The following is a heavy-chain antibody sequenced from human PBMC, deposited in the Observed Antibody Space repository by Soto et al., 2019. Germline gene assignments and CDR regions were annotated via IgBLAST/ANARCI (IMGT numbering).Heavy chain of an antibody. CDR2: IFHRGTS. D-gene: IGHD2-15*01. CDR1: GGSITSNHW. CDR3: ASKYCPSHICYLFDN. V-gene: IGHV4-4*02. Sequence: SETLSLTCSVSGGSITSNHWWSWVRQAPGKGLEWIGEIFHRGTSHHNPSLESRVTLSVDKSKNQFSLMLTSVTAADTAVYYCASKYCPSHICYLFDNWGQGALVTVSS. J-gene: IGHJ4*02.